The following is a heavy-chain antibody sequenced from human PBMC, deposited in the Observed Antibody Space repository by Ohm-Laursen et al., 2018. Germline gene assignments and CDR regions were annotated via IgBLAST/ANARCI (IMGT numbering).Heavy chain of an antibody. J-gene: IGHJ4*02. Sequence: SLRLSCAASGFTFSSYGMHWVRQAPGKGLEWVAVISYDGSNKYYADSVKGRFTISRDNSKKSLYLQMNSLRAEDTAVYYCAKDQGYSGSYFNFDYWGQGTLVTVSS. V-gene: IGHV3-30*18. CDR1: GFTFSSYG. D-gene: IGHD1-26*01. CDR3: AKDQGYSGSYFNFDY. CDR2: ISYDGSNK.